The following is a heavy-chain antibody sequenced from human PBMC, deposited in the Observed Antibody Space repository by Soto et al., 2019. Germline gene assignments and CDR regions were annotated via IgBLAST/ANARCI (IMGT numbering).Heavy chain of an antibody. Sequence: PGGSLRLSCSASGFIFSTFGMFWVRQAPGQGLEYVSAIFYSGSGSYYADPVRGRFTVPRDNSKNMFYLQMSSLRVEDTALYFCVRGPSRGSSLFGPLDYWGQGTQVTVSS. V-gene: IGHV3-64D*06. J-gene: IGHJ4*02. D-gene: IGHD3-3*01. CDR3: VRGPSRGSSLFGPLDY. CDR1: GFIFSTFG. CDR2: IFYSGSGS.